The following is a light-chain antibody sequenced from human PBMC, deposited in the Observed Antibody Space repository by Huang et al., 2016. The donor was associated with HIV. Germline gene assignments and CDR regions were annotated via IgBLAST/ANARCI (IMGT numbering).Light chain of an antibody. CDR1: QGIRND. Sequence: AIQLTQSPSSLSASVGDRVTMTCRASQGIRNDLGWYQQKPGKAPKFVIYVSSSLESGVPSRFNVSGSGTDFTLTISRLQPEDFATYYCLQDYNYPFTFGGGTRVEIK. J-gene: IGKJ4*01. CDR3: LQDYNYPFT. CDR2: VSS. V-gene: IGKV1-6*01.